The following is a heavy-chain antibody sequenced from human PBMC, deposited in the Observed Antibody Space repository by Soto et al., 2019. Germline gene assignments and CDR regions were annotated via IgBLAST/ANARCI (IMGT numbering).Heavy chain of an antibody. V-gene: IGHV3-23*01. CDR3: AKSWASATGTSHY. CDR1: EFTFSNYA. J-gene: IGHJ4*02. D-gene: IGHD1-1*01. CDR2: IIGSGGRT. Sequence: EVQLLESGGGLVQPGGSLRLSCAASEFTFSNYAMNWVRQAPGKGLEWVSTIIGSGGRTYYADSVKGRFTISRDNSKNTLYLQMDSLRAEDKAVYYCAKSWASATGTSHYWGPGTLVRVSS.